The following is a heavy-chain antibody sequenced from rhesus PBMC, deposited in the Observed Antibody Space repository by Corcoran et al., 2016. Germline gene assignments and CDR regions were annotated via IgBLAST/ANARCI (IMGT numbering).Heavy chain of an antibody. CDR1: GGSISSNYW. D-gene: IGHD2-15*01. CDR3: ASTGCSNSDCSSGDF. V-gene: IGHV4-93*01. CDR2: FYGGCAIT. J-gene: IGHJ4*01. Sequence: QMQLQESGPAVVKPSETLSLTCAVSGGSISSNYWWSWIRQSPGKGLEWIGGFYGGCAITEYNPFLKSRVSISTDTSKNQVSLKVTSVTAADTAVYYCASTGCSNSDCSSGDFWGQGVLVTVSS.